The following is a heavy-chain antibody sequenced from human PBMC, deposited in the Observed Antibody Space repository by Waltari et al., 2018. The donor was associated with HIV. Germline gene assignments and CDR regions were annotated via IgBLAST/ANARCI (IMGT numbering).Heavy chain of an antibody. CDR2: IYTSGST. J-gene: IGHJ3*02. CDR3: ARQNWGSGAFDI. Sequence: QVQLQESGPGLVKPSQTMSLTRTVPGRPISSGSDYWSWLRPPAGKGLEWSGRIYTSGSTNYNPSLKSRVTISVDTSKNQFSLKLSSVTAADTAVYYCARQNWGSGAFDIWGQGTMVTVSS. D-gene: IGHD7-27*01. CDR1: GRPISSGSDY. V-gene: IGHV4-61*02.